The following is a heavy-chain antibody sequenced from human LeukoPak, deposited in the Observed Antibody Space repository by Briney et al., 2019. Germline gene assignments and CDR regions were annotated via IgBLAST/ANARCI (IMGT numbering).Heavy chain of an antibody. CDR1: GCSFSGYV. J-gene: IGHJ4*02. CDR3: TCLDY. CDR2: VGASGDNR. V-gene: IGHV3-23*01. Sequence: GGSLRLSCAASGCSFSGYVMSSVRQGTGEGLEWVSAVGASGDNRYYADSVKGRFTIARDNSRDRLSLQMNSLRAEDTDISYCTCLDYWGQGTLVTVSS.